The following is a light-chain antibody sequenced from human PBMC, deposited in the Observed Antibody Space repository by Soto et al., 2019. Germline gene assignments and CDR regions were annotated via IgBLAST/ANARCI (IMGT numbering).Light chain of an antibody. J-gene: IGKJ1*01. V-gene: IGKV3-15*01. CDR2: GAS. Sequence: TVLTQSPGTLSVSPGERASLSCRASQSVSINLAWYQQKPGQAPRLLIYGASTRATGIPARFSGSGSGTELAFSINSLKSEDFEVYYCQEYDNWPPEGTFGQGTKVEV. CDR1: QSVSIN. CDR3: QEYDNWPPEGT.